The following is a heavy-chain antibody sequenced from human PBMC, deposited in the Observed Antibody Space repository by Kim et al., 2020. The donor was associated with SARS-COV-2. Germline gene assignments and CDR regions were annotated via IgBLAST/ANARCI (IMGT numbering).Heavy chain of an antibody. CDR1: GYTFTSYY. Sequence: ASVKVSCKASGYTFTSYYMHWVRQAPGQGLEWMGIINPSGGSTSYAQKFQGRVTMTRDTSTSTVYMELSSLRSEDTAVYYCARDWQGVVVAATYLDYWGQGTLVTVSS. J-gene: IGHJ4*02. CDR3: ARDWQGVVVAATYLDY. V-gene: IGHV1-46*01. D-gene: IGHD2-15*01. CDR2: INPSGGST.